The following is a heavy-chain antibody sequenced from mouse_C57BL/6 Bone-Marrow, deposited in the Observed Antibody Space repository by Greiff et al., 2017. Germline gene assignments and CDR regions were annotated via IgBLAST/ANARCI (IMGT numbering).Heavy chain of an antibody. Sequence: VQLQQPGPVLVKPGASVKMSCKASGYTFTDYYMNWVKQSHGKSLEWIGVINPYNGGTSYNQKFKGKATLTVDKSSSTAYMELNSLTSEDSAVYYCASEGNYYGSPYAMDYWGQGTSVTVSS. D-gene: IGHD1-1*01. CDR2: INPYNGGT. V-gene: IGHV1-19*01. CDR1: GYTFTDYY. CDR3: ASEGNYYGSPYAMDY. J-gene: IGHJ4*01.